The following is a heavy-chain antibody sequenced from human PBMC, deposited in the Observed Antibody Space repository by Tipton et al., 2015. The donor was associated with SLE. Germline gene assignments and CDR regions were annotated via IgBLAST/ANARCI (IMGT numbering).Heavy chain of an antibody. Sequence: TLSLTCTVSGYSISSGYYWGWIRQPPGKGLEWIGSIYWRSTSYNPSLKGRATISVDTSKKQFSLKLTSVTAADTAVYYCARAPAPSGYIFDFWGQGALVTVSS. CDR3: ARAPAPSGYIFDF. CDR1: GYSISSGYY. CDR2: IYWRST. J-gene: IGHJ4*02. V-gene: IGHV4-38-2*02. D-gene: IGHD5-12*01.